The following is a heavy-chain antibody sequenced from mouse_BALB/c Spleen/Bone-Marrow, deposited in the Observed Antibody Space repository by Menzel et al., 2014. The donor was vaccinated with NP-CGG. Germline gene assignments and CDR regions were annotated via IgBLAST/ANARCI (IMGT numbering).Heavy chain of an antibody. CDR3: ARLTFPTATYYYAMDY. V-gene: IGHV5-17*02. Sequence: EVVLVESGGGLVQPGGSRKLSCAASGFTFSSFGMHWVRQAPEKGLEWVAYISSGSSTIYYADTVKGRFTISRDNPKNTLFLQMTSLRSEDTAMYYCARLTFPTATYYYAMDYWGQGTSVTVSS. CDR1: GFTFSSFG. J-gene: IGHJ4*01. CDR2: ISSGSSTI. D-gene: IGHD1-2*01.